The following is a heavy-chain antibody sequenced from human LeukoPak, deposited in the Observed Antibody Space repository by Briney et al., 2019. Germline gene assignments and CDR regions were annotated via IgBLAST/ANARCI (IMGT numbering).Heavy chain of an antibody. CDR1: GSSISSYY. CDR3: ARGGYSSSEYYYYMDV. J-gene: IGHJ6*03. CDR2: IYTSGST. V-gene: IGHV4-4*07. D-gene: IGHD6-6*01. Sequence: SETLSLTCTVSGSSISSYYWSWIRQPAGKGLEWIGRIYTSGSTNYNPSLKSRVTMSVDTSKNQFSLKLSSVTAADTAVYYCARGGYSSSEYYYYMDVWGKGTTVTVSS.